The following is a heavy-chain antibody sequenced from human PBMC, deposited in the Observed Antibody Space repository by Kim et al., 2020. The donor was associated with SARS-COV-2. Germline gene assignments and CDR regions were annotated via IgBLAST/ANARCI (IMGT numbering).Heavy chain of an antibody. CDR2: ISYDGSNK. CDR3: AKDARYCSGGSCHWG. Sequence: GGSLRLSCAASGFTFSSYGMHWVRQAPGKGLEWVAVISYDGSNKYYADSVKGRFTISRDNSKNTLYLQMNSLRAEDTAVYYCAKDARYCSGGSCHWGWG. J-gene: IGHJ1*01. V-gene: IGHV3-30*18. CDR1: GFTFSSYG. D-gene: IGHD2-15*01.